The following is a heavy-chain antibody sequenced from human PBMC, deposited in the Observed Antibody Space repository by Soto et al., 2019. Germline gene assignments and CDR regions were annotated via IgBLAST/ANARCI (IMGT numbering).Heavy chain of an antibody. V-gene: IGHV4-34*01. J-gene: IGHJ4*02. CDR2: INHSGST. CDR1: GGSFNTYY. D-gene: IGHD6-19*01. Sequence: PSETLSLTCAVYGGSFNTYYWRWTWIRQPPGKGLEWIGEINHSGSTNYNPSLKSRVTISVDTSKNQLSLKLSSVTAADTAVNYCASTRENSGLFSDRPYSFDYWCQGTLVTVSS. CDR3: ASTRENSGLFSDRPYSFDY.